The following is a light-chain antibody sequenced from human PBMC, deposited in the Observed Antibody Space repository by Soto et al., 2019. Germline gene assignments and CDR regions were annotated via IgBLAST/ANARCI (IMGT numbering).Light chain of an antibody. J-gene: IGLJ2*01. V-gene: IGLV2-11*01. Sequence: QAVLTQPRSVSGSPGQSVTISCTGTSSDVGGYNYVSWYQQHPGKALKLMIYDVSKRPSGVPDRFSGSKSGNTASLTISGLQAEDEADYYCCSYAGSYTLVFGGGTKVTVL. CDR2: DVS. CDR1: SSDVGGYNY. CDR3: CSYAGSYTLV.